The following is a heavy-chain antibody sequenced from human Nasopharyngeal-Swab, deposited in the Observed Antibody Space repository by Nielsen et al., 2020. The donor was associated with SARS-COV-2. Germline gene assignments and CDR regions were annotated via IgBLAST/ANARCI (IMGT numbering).Heavy chain of an antibody. CDR1: GGSTSSYY. CDR2: IYYSGST. V-gene: IGHV4-59*01. D-gene: IGHD3-3*01. CDR3: ARGGGLGYYDFWSGYSQTSDAFDI. Sequence: SGPLSLTGTVFGGSTSSYYWSWIRQPPGQGLEWTRYIYYSGSTKYNPSLKSRVTISVDTSKNQFSLKLSSVTAADTAVYYCARGGGLGYYDFWSGYSQTSDAFDIWGQGTMVTVSS. J-gene: IGHJ3*02.